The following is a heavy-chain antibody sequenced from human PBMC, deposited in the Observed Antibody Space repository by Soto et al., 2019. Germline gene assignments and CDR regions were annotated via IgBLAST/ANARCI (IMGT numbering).Heavy chain of an antibody. V-gene: IGHV3-73*01. Sequence: GSLRLSCVASGFTFSGSGMHWVRQAPGKGLEWIGRIRSKANSYVTEYAASVRGRFTISRDDSLYTAYLQMDGLETEDTALYFCTTGLLYVGSASLDYWGQGTQVTVSS. CDR3: TTGLLYVGSASLDY. J-gene: IGHJ4*02. CDR2: IRSKANSYVT. D-gene: IGHD3-10*02. CDR1: GFTFSGSG.